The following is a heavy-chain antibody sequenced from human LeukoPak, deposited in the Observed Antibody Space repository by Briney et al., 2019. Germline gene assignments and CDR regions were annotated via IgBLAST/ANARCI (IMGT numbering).Heavy chain of an antibody. CDR2: IRSRPYGGTT. J-gene: IGHJ4*02. CDR3: TSDRVGATSPFDY. D-gene: IGHD1-26*01. CDR1: GFTFGGYA. V-gene: IGHV3-49*04. Sequence: GGSLRLSCTASGFTFGGYAMSWVRQAPGKGLEWVGFIRSRPYGGTTEYAASVKGRFTISRDDSKSIAFLQMNSLKTEDTAVYYCTSDRVGATSPFDYWGQGTLVTVSS.